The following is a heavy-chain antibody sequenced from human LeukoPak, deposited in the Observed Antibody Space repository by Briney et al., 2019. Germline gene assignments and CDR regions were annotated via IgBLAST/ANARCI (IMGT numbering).Heavy chain of an antibody. D-gene: IGHD1-26*01. CDR2: ISYSGST. CDR3: ARENSGSYREFDY. V-gene: IGHV4-59*12. J-gene: IGHJ4*02. CDR1: GGSISSYY. Sequence: SETLSLTCTVSGGSISSYYWSWIRQPPGKGLEWIGCISYSGSTNYNASLKSRVSMSVDTSKNQFSLKLSSVTAADTAVFYCARENSGSYREFDYWGQGTLVTVSS.